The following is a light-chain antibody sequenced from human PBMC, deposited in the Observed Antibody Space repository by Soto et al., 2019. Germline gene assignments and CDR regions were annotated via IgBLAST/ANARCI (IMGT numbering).Light chain of an antibody. CDR1: SSDVGNYNF. CDR3: SSYTSSSTYV. Sequence: QSVLTQPASVSGSPGQSLTISCTGTSSDVGNYNFVSWYQQHPGKAPKLMIYDVSSRPSGVSNRFSGSKSGNTASLTISELQADDEADYYCSSYTSSSTYVVGTGTKVTVL. CDR2: DVS. V-gene: IGLV2-14*01. J-gene: IGLJ1*01.